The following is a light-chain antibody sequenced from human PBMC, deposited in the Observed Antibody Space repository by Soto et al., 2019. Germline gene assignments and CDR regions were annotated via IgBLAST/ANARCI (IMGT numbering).Light chain of an antibody. Sequence: QTLLTQPASVSGSPGQSITISCTGSINDIGDYKYVCWYQHYPGKAPKLIIFEVSNRPSGGSNRFSCSKSGNTASLTIAGLQAEDEADYHCSSYTTGSTLYVFGGGTKVTVL. CDR1: INDIGDYKY. V-gene: IGLV2-14*01. CDR3: SSYTTGSTLYV. CDR2: EVS. J-gene: IGLJ1*01.